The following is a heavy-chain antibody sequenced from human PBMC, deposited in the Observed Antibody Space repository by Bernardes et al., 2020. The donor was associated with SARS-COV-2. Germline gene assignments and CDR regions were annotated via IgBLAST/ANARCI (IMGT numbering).Heavy chain of an antibody. CDR3: AADSNDFSTGE. J-gene: IGHJ4*02. D-gene: IGHD3-3*01. CDR1: GFMFSRYG. V-gene: IGHV3-30*03. CDR2: ITFDGTEK. Sequence: GGSLRLSCTASGFMFSRYGMWWVRQAPGKGLAWMALITFDGTEKNYVDSVGGRFTISRDNSKNTMYLQMNSLREDDTAVYYCAADSNDFSTGEWGRGTLVTVSS.